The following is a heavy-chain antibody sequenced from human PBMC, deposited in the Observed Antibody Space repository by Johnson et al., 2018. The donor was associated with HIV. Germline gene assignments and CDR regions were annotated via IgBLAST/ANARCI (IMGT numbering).Heavy chain of an antibody. V-gene: IGHV3-30-3*02. CDR3: AKRTNWNDNGADACDS. CDR1: KFAFSTYA. J-gene: IGHJ3*02. CDR2: ISYDGSNK. D-gene: IGHD1-1*01. Sequence: QVQLVESGGGVVQPGRSLRLSCAASKFAFSTYAMHWVRQAPGKGLEWVAVISYDGSNKYYEDSVKGRFTIYRDNSKNKRYLQMNSLRVEDTAVYYCAKRTNWNDNGADACDSGGQGTMVTVSS.